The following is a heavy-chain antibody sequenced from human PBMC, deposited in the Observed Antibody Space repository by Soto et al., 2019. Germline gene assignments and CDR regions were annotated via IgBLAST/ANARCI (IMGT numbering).Heavy chain of an antibody. Sequence: EVQPVESGGGLVQPGGSLRLSCAASGFPFSTNWMHWVRQAPGKGLVWVSRINSDGTSTNYADSVKGRFTISRDNAKNTLYLQMNSLRGEDTAMYYCARDIDSSGWGQGTLVTVSS. V-gene: IGHV3-74*01. CDR3: ARDIDSSG. CDR2: INSDGTST. CDR1: GFPFSTNW. J-gene: IGHJ4*02. D-gene: IGHD3-22*01.